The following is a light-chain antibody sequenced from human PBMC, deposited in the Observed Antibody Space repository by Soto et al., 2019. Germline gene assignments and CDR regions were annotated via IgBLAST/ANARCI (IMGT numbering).Light chain of an antibody. V-gene: IGLV2-14*01. CDR1: SSDVGGYNY. CDR3: SSYTSSSTYVV. Sequence: QSVLTQPASVSGSPGQSITISCTGTSSDVGGYNYVSWYQQHPGXXXXXXXYEVXNXXSXVXXXXXXSXXXXXXXXXXXXXQAEDEADYYCSSYTSSSTYVVFGGGTKLTVL. J-gene: IGLJ2*01. CDR2: EVX.